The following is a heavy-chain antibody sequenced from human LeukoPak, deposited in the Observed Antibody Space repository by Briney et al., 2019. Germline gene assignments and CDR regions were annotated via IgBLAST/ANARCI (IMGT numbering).Heavy chain of an antibody. D-gene: IGHD2-8*01. Sequence: VASVKVSCKASGGTFSSYAISWVRQAPGQGLEWMGGIIPIFGTANYAQKFQGRVTITADESTSTAYMELSSLRSEDTAVYYCASWVMVYDDHTIRFDYWGQGTLVTVSS. CDR3: ASWVMVYDDHTIRFDY. J-gene: IGHJ4*02. CDR2: IIPIFGTA. V-gene: IGHV1-69*01. CDR1: GGTFSSYA.